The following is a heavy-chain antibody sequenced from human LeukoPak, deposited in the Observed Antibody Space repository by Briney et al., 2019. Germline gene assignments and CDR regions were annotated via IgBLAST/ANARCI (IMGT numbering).Heavy chain of an antibody. D-gene: IGHD6-13*01. CDR1: GGTFSTYS. CDR2: IIPIFGTA. J-gene: IGHJ4*02. Sequence: SVKVSCKASGGTFSTYSISWVRQAPGQGLEWMGGIIPIFGTANYAQKFQGRVTITADESTSTAYMELSSLRSEDTAVYYCARSYSSPAPVDYWGQGTLVTVSS. CDR3: ARSYSSPAPVDY. V-gene: IGHV1-69*13.